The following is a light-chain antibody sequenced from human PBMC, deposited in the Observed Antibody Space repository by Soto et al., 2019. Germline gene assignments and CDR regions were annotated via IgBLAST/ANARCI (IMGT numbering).Light chain of an antibody. J-gene: IGKJ2*01. CDR1: QSVSSGF. CDR3: QRYGTASFT. CDR2: GAS. Sequence: TVLTQSPGTLSLSPGETATLSCRASQSVSSGFIAWYQQKPGQAPRLLIFGASNRATGIPDRFSGSVSGTDFTLTIDGLEPEDFAGYYCQRYGTASFTVGQVTKVDSK. V-gene: IGKV3-20*01.